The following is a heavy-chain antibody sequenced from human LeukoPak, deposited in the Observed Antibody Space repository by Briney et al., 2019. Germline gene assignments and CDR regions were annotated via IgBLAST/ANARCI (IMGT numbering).Heavy chain of an antibody. CDR3: TRQARSYFYGDDWYFDL. Sequence: GGSLILSGAASGVTFSGSGLHWFGQGSGKRQQKVGRVRSTANRYATAFAASERRRFTECRADSKTTAYLQMNSLKTEDTAVYYCTRQARSYFYGDDWYFDLWGRGTLVTVSS. V-gene: IGHV3-73*01. J-gene: IGHJ2*01. CDR2: VRSTANRYAT. CDR1: GVTFSGSG. D-gene: IGHD4-17*01.